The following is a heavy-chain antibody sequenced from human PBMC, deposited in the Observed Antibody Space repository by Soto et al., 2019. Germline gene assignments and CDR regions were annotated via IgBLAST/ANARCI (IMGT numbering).Heavy chain of an antibody. D-gene: IGHD3-9*01. CDR3: AREAAVRYFEETIGYGMDV. Sequence: SETLSLACTVSGGSLNSYFLSWRWQPPGKGLESIVHISYSGSTDDNSSLKRRVSMSADTSKNQVSLKLRSVTAADTAMYYCAREAAVRYFEETIGYGMDVCGQGTTVTVSS. V-gene: IGHV4-59*01. CDR2: ISYSGST. CDR1: GGSLNSYF. J-gene: IGHJ6*02.